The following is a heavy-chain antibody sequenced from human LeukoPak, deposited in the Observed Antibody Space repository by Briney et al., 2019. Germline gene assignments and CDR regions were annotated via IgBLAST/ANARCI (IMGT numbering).Heavy chain of an antibody. CDR2: IYYSGST. CDR1: GDSISSYY. J-gene: IGHJ5*02. CDR3: ARLRLSGGSFSVGWFDP. V-gene: IGHV4-59*08. Sequence: SETLSLACTVSGDSISSYYWSWIRQPPGKGLEWIGYIYYSGSTNYNPSLKSRVTISVDTSKNQFSLKLSSVTAADTAVYFCARLRLSGGSFSVGWFDPWGQGTLVIVSS. D-gene: IGHD1-26*01.